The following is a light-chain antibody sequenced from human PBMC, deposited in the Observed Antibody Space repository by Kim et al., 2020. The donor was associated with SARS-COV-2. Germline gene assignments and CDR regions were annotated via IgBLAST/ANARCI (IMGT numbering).Light chain of an antibody. V-gene: IGLV3-21*04. CDR3: QVWDTGSDHPI. CDR2: YDT. Sequence: PGKTARITCGENHIGLQSVHWYQQKPGQAPVLVIYYDTDRPSGIPERFSGSNSGNTATLTISRVEAGDEADYYCQVWDTGSDHPIFGGGTQLTVL. CDR1: HIGLQS. J-gene: IGLJ2*01.